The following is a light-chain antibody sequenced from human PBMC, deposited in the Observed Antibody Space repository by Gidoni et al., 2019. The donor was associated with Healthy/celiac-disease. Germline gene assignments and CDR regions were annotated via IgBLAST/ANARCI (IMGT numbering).Light chain of an antibody. J-gene: IGKJ2*01. V-gene: IGKV1-39*01. CDR2: AAS. CDR1: QSISSY. Sequence: DIQMTQSPSSLSASVGDRVTITCRASQSISSYLNWYQQKPGKAPKLLIYAASSLQSGVPSRFSGSGSWTDVTTTISSLQPEDVATYYCQQSYSTPPNTFGQGTKLEIK. CDR3: QQSYSTPPNT.